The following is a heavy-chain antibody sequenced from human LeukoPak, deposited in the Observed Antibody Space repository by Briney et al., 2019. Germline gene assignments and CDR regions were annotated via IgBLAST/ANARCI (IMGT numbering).Heavy chain of an antibody. CDR2: INHSGST. D-gene: IGHD1-26*01. Sequence: SETLSLTCAVYGGSFSGYYWSWIRQPPGRGLEWIGEINHSGSTNYNPSLKSRLTMSVDTSKNQFSLQLTSVTAADTAIYYCARTIVGPGTSYFDQWGQGTLVTVSS. V-gene: IGHV4-34*01. J-gene: IGHJ4*02. CDR1: GGSFSGYY. CDR3: ARTIVGPGTSYFDQ.